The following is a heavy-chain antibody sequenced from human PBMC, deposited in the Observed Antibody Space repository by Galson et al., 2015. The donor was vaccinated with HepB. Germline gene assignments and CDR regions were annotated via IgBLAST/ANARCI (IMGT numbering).Heavy chain of an antibody. V-gene: IGHV4-34*01. J-gene: IGHJ5*02. Sequence: ETLSLTCAVTGVSFSDYYWVWIRQSPGKGLEWIGEIRHSGRTNYNPSLKSRVTISVDTSKNQFTLNLNSVTAADTAAYFCARGSSPANWFDPWGQGTLVTVSS. CDR2: IRHSGRT. CDR1: GVSFSDYY. D-gene: IGHD2-15*01. CDR3: ARGSSPANWFDP.